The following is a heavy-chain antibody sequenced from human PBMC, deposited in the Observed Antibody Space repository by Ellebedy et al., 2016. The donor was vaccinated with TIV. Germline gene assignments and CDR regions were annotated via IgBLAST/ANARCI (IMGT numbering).Heavy chain of an antibody. J-gene: IGHJ6*02. CDR1: GFTFSSYG. CDR2: ISYDGSNK. D-gene: IGHD6-13*01. V-gene: IGHV3-30*03. CDR3: ARRAAAGTGIIYYYYYYGMDV. Sequence: GESLKISXAASGFTFSSYGMHWVRQAPGKGLEWVAVISYDGSNKYYADSVKGRFTISRDNSKNTLYLQMNSLRAEDTAVYYCARRAAAGTGIIYYYYYYGMDVWGQGTTVTVSS.